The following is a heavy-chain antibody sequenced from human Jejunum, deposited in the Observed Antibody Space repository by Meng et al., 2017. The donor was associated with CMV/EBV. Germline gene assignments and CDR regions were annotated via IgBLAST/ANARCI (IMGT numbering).Heavy chain of an antibody. V-gene: IGHV4-39*07. D-gene: IGHD3-10*01. CDR3: ARDPTPDGSDY. CDR1: CASISDSSYY. Sequence: LEGPGPGLWKPSETLSLTCTMSCASISDSSYYWGWIRQPPGKGLEWIGSVYYSGSTYYNPSLESRVTISVDTSKNQFSLKLTSVTAADTATYYCARDPTPDGSDYWGRGTLVTVSS. J-gene: IGHJ4*02. CDR2: VYYSGST.